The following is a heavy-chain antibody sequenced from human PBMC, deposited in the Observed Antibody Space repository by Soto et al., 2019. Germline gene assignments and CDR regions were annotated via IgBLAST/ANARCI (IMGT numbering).Heavy chain of an antibody. CDR2: VTANGGST. CDR3: ASLGVGDWANYYYYGMDV. J-gene: IGHJ6*02. V-gene: IGHV3-23*01. D-gene: IGHD2-21*02. Sequence: PGGALRLSCAATGFTFSVYAMTWVRQAPGKGLEWVSAVTANGGSTYSADSVKGRFTTSRDNSKNTLFLQLNSLSAEDTAVYYCASLGVGDWANYYYYGMDVWGPGTTVTVSS. CDR1: GFTFSVYA.